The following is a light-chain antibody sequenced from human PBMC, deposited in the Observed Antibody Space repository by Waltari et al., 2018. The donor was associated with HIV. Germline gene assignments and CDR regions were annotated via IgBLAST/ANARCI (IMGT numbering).Light chain of an antibody. Sequence: QSALTQPRSVSGSPGQSVTISCTGTSSDAGAYNYVSWYQQHSGIAPKLIIYDVNKRPSGVPDRFSGSKSGNTASLTISGLQAEDEADYFCCSYTGPPWLFGGGTKLTVL. CDR1: SSDAGAYNY. CDR3: CSYTGPPWL. V-gene: IGLV2-11*01. CDR2: DVN. J-gene: IGLJ3*02.